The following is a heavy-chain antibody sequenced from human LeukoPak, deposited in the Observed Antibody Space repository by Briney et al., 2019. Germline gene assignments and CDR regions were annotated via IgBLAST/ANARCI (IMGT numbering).Heavy chain of an antibody. J-gene: IGHJ4*02. D-gene: IGHD3-16*02. Sequence: GGSLRLSCAASGFTFSSYAMHWVRQAPGKGLEWVAVISYDGSNKYYADSVKGRFTISRDNSKNTLYLQMNSLRAEDTAVYYCAGVSYYFDYWGQGTLVTVSS. V-gene: IGHV3-30*14. CDR3: AGVSYYFDY. CDR1: GFTFSSYA. CDR2: ISYDGSNK.